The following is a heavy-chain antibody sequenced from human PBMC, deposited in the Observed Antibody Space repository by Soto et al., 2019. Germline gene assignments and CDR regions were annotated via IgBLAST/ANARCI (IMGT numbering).Heavy chain of an antibody. J-gene: IGHJ5*02. CDR2: ISAYNGNT. CDR1: GYTFTSYG. V-gene: IGHV1-18*01. CDR3: ARDEGYEWNYRGSWFDP. Sequence: QVQLVQSGAEVKKPGASVKVSCKASGYTFTSYGISWVRQAPGQGLEWMGWISAYNGNTNYAQKLQGRVTMTTDTSTSTAYMGLRRLRSDDTAVYYCARDEGYEWNYRGSWFDPWRQGPRVTVPP. D-gene: IGHD1-7*01.